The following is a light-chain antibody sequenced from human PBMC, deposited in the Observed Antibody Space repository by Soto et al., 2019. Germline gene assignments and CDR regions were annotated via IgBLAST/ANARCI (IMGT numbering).Light chain of an antibody. CDR1: QGIRND. Sequence: DIQMTQSPSSLSASVGDRVTIIFRASQGIRNDIGWYQQKPGKAPKRLIFATSIFQNGVPSRFSGSGSGTEFTLTITSLQPEDFAVYFCQQHNTFPPSFGPGTKVDIK. V-gene: IGKV1-17*01. CDR2: ATS. CDR3: QQHNTFPPS. J-gene: IGKJ3*01.